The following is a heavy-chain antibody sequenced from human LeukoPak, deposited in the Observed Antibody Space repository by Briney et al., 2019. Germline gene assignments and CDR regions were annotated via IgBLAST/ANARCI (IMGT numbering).Heavy chain of an antibody. CDR3: ASAFSEAYYYDSSGYYREEGFDY. CDR1: GGTFSSYA. CDR2: IIPIFGTA. D-gene: IGHD3-22*01. J-gene: IGHJ4*02. V-gene: IGHV1-69*05. Sequence: SVKVSCKASGGTFSSYAISWVRQAPGQGLEWMGRIIPIFGTANYAQKFQGRVTITTDESTSTAYMELSSLRSEDTAVYYCASAFSEAYYYDSSGYYREEGFDYWGQGTLVTVSS.